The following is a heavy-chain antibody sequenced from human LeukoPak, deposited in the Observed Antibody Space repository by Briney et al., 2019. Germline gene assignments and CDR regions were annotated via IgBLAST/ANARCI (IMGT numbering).Heavy chain of an antibody. D-gene: IGHD1-26*01. V-gene: IGHV5-51*01. J-gene: IGHJ4*02. CDR2: IYPADSST. Sequence: GDSLNISGKCSGFRFKYCIGWVPEMPGKGLEGMGIIYPADSSTRYSPSFQGQVTISVDKSNSTAYLQWNSLKASDPALYYCARPRSDYTSDFAYWGQGTLVSVSS. CDR1: GFRFKYC. CDR3: ARPRSDYTSDFAY.